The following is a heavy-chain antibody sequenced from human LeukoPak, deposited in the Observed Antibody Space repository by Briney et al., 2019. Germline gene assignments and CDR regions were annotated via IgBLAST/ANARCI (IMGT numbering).Heavy chain of an antibody. CDR3: ARERDTANDY. CDR1: GYTFTSYG. Sequence: SVSVSCTASGYTFTSYGISWVRQAPGQGLEWMGWISAYNGNTNYAQKLQGRVTMTTDTSTSTAYMELRSLGSDDTAVYYCARERDTANDYWGQGTLVTVSS. CDR2: ISAYNGNT. D-gene: IGHD5-18*01. V-gene: IGHV1-18*01. J-gene: IGHJ4*02.